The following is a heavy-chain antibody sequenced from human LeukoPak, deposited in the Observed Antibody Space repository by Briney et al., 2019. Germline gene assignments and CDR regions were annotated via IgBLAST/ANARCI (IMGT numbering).Heavy chain of an antibody. D-gene: IGHD7-27*01. Sequence: GGSLRLSCAASGFTVSSNYMSWVRQAPGKGLEWVSSISDNSRSLYYADSVKGRFTISRDNAKNSLYLQMNSLRDEDTAVYYCARESGEAFDIWGQGTMVTVSS. CDR2: ISDNSRSL. V-gene: IGHV3-21*01. J-gene: IGHJ3*02. CDR3: ARESGEAFDI. CDR1: GFTVSSNY.